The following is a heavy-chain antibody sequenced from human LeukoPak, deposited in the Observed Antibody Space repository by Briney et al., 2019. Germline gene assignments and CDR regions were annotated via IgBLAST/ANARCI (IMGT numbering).Heavy chain of an antibody. CDR3: ATNIVVVLAALDH. CDR2: MFHNQTT. J-gene: IGHJ4*02. D-gene: IGHD2-15*01. V-gene: IGHV4-38-2*01. Sequence: SETLSLTCAVSGYSIRGGYYWAWIRQPPGKGLEWIGTMFHNQTTYYNPSLKTRVTLSVDVSQNQFSLKLNSVTATDTAVYYCATNIVVVLAALDHWGQGTLVTVSS. CDR1: GYSIRGGYY.